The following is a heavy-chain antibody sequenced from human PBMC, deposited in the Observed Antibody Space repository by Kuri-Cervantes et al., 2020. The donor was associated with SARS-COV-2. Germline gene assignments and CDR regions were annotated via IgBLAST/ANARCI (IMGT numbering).Heavy chain of an antibody. CDR2: ISYDGSNK. D-gene: IGHD7-27*01. CDR1: GFTFSSYA. V-gene: IGHV3-30-3*01. J-gene: IGHJ3*02. Sequence: GGSLRLSCAASGFTFSSYAMHWVRQAPGKGLEWVAVISYDGSNKYYADSVKGRFTISRDNSKNTLYLQMNSLRAEDTAVYYCAREHLGIGAFDTWGQGTMVTVSS. CDR3: AREHLGIGAFDT.